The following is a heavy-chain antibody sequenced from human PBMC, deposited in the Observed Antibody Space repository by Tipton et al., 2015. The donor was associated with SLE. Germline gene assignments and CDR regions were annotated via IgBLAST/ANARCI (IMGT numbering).Heavy chain of an antibody. J-gene: IGHJ4*02. CDR3: ARGPAFGGIVPYFNY. CDR1: GGSITIGYY. D-gene: IGHD3-3*01. CDR2: FYYSGST. V-gene: IGHV4-31*03. Sequence: TLSLTCTVSGGSITIGYYWSWIRQHPGKGLEWIGYFYYSGSTYYNPSLTSRLTISVDTPENQFSLKLSSVTAADTAVYYCARGPAFGGIVPYFNYWGQGTLVTVSS.